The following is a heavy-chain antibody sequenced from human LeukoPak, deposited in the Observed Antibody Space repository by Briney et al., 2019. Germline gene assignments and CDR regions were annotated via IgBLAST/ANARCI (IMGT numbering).Heavy chain of an antibody. D-gene: IGHD6-6*01. CDR3: AGAREYSWGYYFDY. Sequence: SETLSLTCTVPGGSISSYYWSWIRQPPGKGLEWIGRIYTSGSTNYNPSLKSRVTMSVDTSKNQFSLKLSSVTAADTAVYYCAGAREYSWGYYFDYWGQGTLVTVSS. V-gene: IGHV4-4*07. CDR1: GGSISSYY. J-gene: IGHJ4*02. CDR2: IYTSGST.